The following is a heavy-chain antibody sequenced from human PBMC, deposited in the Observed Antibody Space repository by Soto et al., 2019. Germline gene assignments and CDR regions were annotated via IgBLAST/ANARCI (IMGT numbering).Heavy chain of an antibody. CDR2: ISAYNGNT. Sequence: ASAKVSCKDSGYTFTSYGISWLRHYNGQWLECIGWISAYNGNTNYAQKLQGRVTMTRDTSTSTVYMELSSLRSEDTAVYYCARGDIVAATIYYYAMEVWGQGTTVTVSS. D-gene: IGHD5-12*01. J-gene: IGHJ6*02. V-gene: IGHV1-18*01. CDR1: GYTFTSYG. CDR3: ARGDIVAATIYYYAMEV.